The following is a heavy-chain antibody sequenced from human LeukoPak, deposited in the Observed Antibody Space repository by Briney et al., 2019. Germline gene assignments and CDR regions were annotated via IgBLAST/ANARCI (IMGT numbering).Heavy chain of an antibody. D-gene: IGHD3-22*01. CDR3: ARDYYDSSGYHEGFDY. Sequence: GGSLRLSCAASRFTFSSYAMHWVRQAPGKGLEWVAVISYDGSNKYYADSVKGRFTISRDNSKNTLYLQMNSLRAEDTAVYYCARDYYDSSGYHEGFDYWGQGTLVTVSS. CDR1: RFTFSSYA. CDR2: ISYDGSNK. J-gene: IGHJ4*02. V-gene: IGHV3-30-3*01.